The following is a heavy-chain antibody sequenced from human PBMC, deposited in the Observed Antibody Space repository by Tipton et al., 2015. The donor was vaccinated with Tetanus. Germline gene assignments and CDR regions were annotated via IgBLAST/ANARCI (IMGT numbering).Heavy chain of an antibody. D-gene: IGHD1-1*01. J-gene: IGHJ3*01. CDR3: ARLEEYTYGFDL. CDR1: GFSFSSYT. Sequence: SLRLSCAASGFSFSSYTMHWVRQAPGKGLEWLALIWYDGSDIYPDSLRGRLTISRDNSKNSVYLQMSSLRADDTAVYYCARLEEYTYGFDLWGQGTMVTVSS. CDR2: IWYDGSDI. V-gene: IGHV3-33*01.